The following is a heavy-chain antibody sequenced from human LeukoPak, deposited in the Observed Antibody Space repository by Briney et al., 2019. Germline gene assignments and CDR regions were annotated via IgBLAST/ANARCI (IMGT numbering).Heavy chain of an antibody. Sequence: GGSLRLSCAASGFTFSSYSMNWVRQAPGKGLEWVSSISSSSSYIYYADSVKGRFTISRDNAKNSLYLQMDSLRAEDTAVYYRAREPEWLLRRGPFDYWGQGTLVTVSS. V-gene: IGHV3-21*01. CDR3: AREPEWLLRRGPFDY. CDR1: GFTFSSYS. J-gene: IGHJ4*02. D-gene: IGHD5-12*01. CDR2: ISSSSSYI.